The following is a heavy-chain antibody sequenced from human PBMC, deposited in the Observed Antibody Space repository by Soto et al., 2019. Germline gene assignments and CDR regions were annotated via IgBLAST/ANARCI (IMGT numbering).Heavy chain of an antibody. J-gene: IGHJ4*02. CDR3: AKGRVGSGSLTPRVDF. CDR1: GFTFNNYA. D-gene: IGHD3-10*01. V-gene: IGHV3-23*01. Sequence: EVQLLESGGGLVQPGGSLRLSCAASGFTFNNYAMTWVRQAPGKGLEWVSAISGGGDTTSYADSVKGRFTVSTDGSKNTLYLQMSSVRAEDTALYYCAKGRVGSGSLTPRVDFWGQGTLVTVSS. CDR2: ISGGGDTT.